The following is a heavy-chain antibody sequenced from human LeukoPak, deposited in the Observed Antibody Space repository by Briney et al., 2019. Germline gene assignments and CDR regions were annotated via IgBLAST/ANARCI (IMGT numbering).Heavy chain of an antibody. Sequence: GGSLRLSCAASGFTFSSYAMNWVRQAPGKGLEWVSTISDSGGSTYYADSVKGRFTISRDNSKNTLYLQMNSLRAEDTALYYCAKDDRGVVVIAIRYWGQGTLVTVSS. D-gene: IGHD2-21*01. CDR2: ISDSGGST. CDR1: GFTFSSYA. CDR3: AKDDRGVVVIAIRY. J-gene: IGHJ4*02. V-gene: IGHV3-23*01.